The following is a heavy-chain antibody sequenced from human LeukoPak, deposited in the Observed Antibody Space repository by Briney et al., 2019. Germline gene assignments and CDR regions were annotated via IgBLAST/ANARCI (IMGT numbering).Heavy chain of an antibody. D-gene: IGHD3-10*01. CDR2: IYYSGFT. Sequence: SETLSLTCSVFGGSLSNTDRYWGWVRQPPEKGLEWIGSIYYSGFTYYNPSLKSRVTISVDTSKNQFSLKLSSVTAADTAVYYCARHQEAMVRGVLYYMDVWGKGTTVTISS. V-gene: IGHV4-39*01. J-gene: IGHJ6*03. CDR3: ARHQEAMVRGVLYYMDV. CDR1: GGSLSNTDRY.